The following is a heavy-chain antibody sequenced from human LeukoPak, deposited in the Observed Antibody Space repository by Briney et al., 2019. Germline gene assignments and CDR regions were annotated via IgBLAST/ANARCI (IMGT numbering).Heavy chain of an antibody. CDR2: IKEGGSET. CDR1: GFTFESYW. CDR3: ARGGSRGSFDN. V-gene: IGHV3-7*04. D-gene: IGHD1-26*01. J-gene: IGHJ4*02. Sequence: GGSLRLSCAASGFTFESYWMAWVRQAPGKGPEWVAHIKEGGSETYYVDSVKGRFTISRDNAKSSLYLQMNGLRVEDTAIYYCARGGSRGSFDNWGQGALVTVSS.